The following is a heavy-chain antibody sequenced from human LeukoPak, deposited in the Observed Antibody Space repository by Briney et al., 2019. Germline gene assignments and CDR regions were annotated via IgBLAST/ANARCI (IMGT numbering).Heavy chain of an antibody. D-gene: IGHD6-6*01. Sequence: ASVKVSCKASGYTFTSYYMHWVRQAPGQGLEWMGGIIPIFGTANYAQKFQGRVTITADESTSTAYMELSSLRSEDTAVYYCARGAYSSSLTAFDYWGQGTLVTVSS. J-gene: IGHJ4*02. CDR1: GYTFTSYY. V-gene: IGHV1-69*13. CDR3: ARGAYSSSLTAFDY. CDR2: IIPIFGTA.